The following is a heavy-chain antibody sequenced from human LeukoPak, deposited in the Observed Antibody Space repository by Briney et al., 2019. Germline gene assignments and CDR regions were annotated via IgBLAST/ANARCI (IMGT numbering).Heavy chain of an antibody. CDR3: ARRRRQLGDSFDI. Sequence: GGSLRLSCAASGFTFSNYWMSWVRQAPGKGLEWVANIKQDGSEEYYVDSVKGRFTVSRDNAKNSLYLQMNSLRAEDTAVYYCARRRRQLGDSFDIWGQGTMVTVSS. CDR1: GFTFSNYW. V-gene: IGHV3-7*01. J-gene: IGHJ3*02. CDR2: IKQDGSEE. D-gene: IGHD1-1*01.